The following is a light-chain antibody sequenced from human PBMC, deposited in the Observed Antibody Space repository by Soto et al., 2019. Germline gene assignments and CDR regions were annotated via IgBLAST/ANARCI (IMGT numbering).Light chain of an antibody. Sequence: QPVLTQPPSVSGAPGQRVTISCTGSSSNIGAGYDVHWYQQLPGTAPKLLIYGNSNRPSGVPDRFSGSKSGTSASLAITGLQAEDAADYYCQSYDSRRSGSVFGTGTKLTVL. J-gene: IGLJ1*01. CDR2: GNS. V-gene: IGLV1-40*01. CDR1: SSNIGAGYD. CDR3: QSYDSRRSGSV.